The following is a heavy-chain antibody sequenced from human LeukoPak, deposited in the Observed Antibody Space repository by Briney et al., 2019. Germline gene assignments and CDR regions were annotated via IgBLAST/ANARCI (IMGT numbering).Heavy chain of an antibody. CDR1: GFIFEDYA. V-gene: IGHV3-9*03. J-gene: IGHJ4*02. Sequence: PGRSLRLSCTVSGFIFEDYAMHWVRQVPGKGLEWVSSITSNSGYVAYADSVKGRFSISRDNAKNSLYLQMSSLRTEDMAVYYCVQDSYAISSSGSTFASWGQGTLVTVSS. D-gene: IGHD2-2*01. CDR3: VQDSYAISSSGSTFAS. CDR2: ITSNSGYV.